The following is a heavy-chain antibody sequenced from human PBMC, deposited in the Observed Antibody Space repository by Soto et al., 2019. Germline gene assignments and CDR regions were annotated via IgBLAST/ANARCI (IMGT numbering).Heavy chain of an antibody. CDR2: TYYRSKWYN. CDR1: GDSVSSNSAA. D-gene: IGHD5-12*01. V-gene: IGHV6-1*01. Sequence: SQTLSLTCAISGDSVSSNSAAWNWIRQSPSRGLEWLGRTYYRSKWYNDYAVSVKSQITINPDTSKNQFSLQLNSVTPEDTAVYYCARDGKWDSGYDEDYYYYGMDVWGQGTTVTVSS. CDR3: ARDGKWDSGYDEDYYYYGMDV. J-gene: IGHJ6*02.